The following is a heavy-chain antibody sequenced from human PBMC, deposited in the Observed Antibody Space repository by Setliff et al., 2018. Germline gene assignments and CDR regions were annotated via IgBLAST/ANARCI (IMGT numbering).Heavy chain of an antibody. CDR2: IYNSDST. Sequence: GGSLRLSCAASGFIVSDKHMTWLRQAPGRGLEWVSVIYNSDSTYYADSVKGRFTISRDDSKNMVNLQMNSLRAEDTAVYYCAGDPPGPHLVYTYWGQGALVTVSS. J-gene: IGHJ4*02. D-gene: IGHD3-16*01. CDR1: GFIVSDKH. CDR3: AGDPPGPHLVYTY. V-gene: IGHV3-53*01.